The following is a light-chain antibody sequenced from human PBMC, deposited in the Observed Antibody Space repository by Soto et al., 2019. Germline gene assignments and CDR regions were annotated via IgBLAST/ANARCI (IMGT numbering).Light chain of an antibody. Sequence: SYELTQPPSVSVSPGQTARITCSGDALPKQYAYWYQQKPGQAPVMVIYKDSERPSGIPERFSGSSSGTTVTLTISGVQAEDEADYYCQSADSSDSYVFGTGTKVT. CDR3: QSADSSDSYV. CDR1: ALPKQY. V-gene: IGLV3-25*02. CDR2: KDS. J-gene: IGLJ1*01.